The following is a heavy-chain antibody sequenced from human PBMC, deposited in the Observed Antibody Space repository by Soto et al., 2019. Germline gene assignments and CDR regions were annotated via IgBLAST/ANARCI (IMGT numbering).Heavy chain of an antibody. CDR3: LRDFASYVDL. D-gene: IGHD2-2*01. Sequence: VESGGGLVHPGTSLRLSCSASGFTFSNFWMHWARQVPGKGLVWVARISGAGTSVTYADSVKGRATISRDNVRSTVYLQLRGLRSEDTGIFHWLRDFASYVDLWGRGTQVTVSS. CDR2: ISGAGTSV. J-gene: IGHJ2*01. CDR1: GFTFSNFW. V-gene: IGHV3-74*03.